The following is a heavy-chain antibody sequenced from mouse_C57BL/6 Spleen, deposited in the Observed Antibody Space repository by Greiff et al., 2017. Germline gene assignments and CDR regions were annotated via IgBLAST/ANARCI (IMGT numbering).Heavy chain of an antibody. Sequence: VQLQQPGAELVMPGASVKLSCKASGYTFTSYWMHWVKQRPGQGLEWIGEIDPSDSYTNYNQKFKGKSTLTVDKSSSTAYMQLSSLTSEDSAVYYGARTDYGSSLEAMDYWGQGTSVTVSS. CDR1: GYTFTSYW. CDR3: ARTDYGSSLEAMDY. D-gene: IGHD1-1*01. CDR2: IDPSDSYT. V-gene: IGHV1-69*01. J-gene: IGHJ4*01.